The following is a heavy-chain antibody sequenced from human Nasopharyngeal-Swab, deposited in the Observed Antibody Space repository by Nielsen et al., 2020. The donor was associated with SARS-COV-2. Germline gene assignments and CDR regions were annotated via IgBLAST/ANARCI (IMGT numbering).Heavy chain of an antibody. CDR1: GFTFSDYY. CDR2: ISSSGSTI. J-gene: IGHJ4*02. CDR3: AREDTDYYDSSGYFDY. Sequence: GGSLRLSCAASGFTFSDYYMSWIRQAPGKGLEWVSYISSSGSTIYYADSVKGRFTISRDNAKNSLYLQMNSLRAEDTAVYYCAREDTDYYDSSGYFDYWGQGTPVTVSS. V-gene: IGHV3-11*01. D-gene: IGHD3-22*01.